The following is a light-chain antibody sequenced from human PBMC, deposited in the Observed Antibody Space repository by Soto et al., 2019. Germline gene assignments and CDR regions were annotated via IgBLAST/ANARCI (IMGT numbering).Light chain of an antibody. J-gene: IGKJ5*01. Sequence: DIQMTQSPSAMSASVGGRVTITSRASQGISSYLAWYQQKPGKAPKLMIYAASTLQSGVPSRFSGSGSGTECTLTISSLQPEDFATYYCQQFNSYPITLGQGTRLEIK. CDR1: QGISSY. V-gene: IGKV1-9*01. CDR3: QQFNSYPIT. CDR2: AAS.